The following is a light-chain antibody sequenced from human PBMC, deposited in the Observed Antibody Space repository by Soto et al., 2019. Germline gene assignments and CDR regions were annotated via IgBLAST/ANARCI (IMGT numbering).Light chain of an antibody. J-gene: IGKJ2*01. CDR2: GAS. CDR3: HQHGSSPYT. Sequence: EIVLTQSPGTLSLSRGERATLSYRASQTVSSGYLAWYQQKPGQAPRVLIYGASSRATGIPDRFSGSGSGTDFTLTISRMKPEDFAVYYCHQHGSSPYTFGQGTKLEIK. CDR1: QTVSSGY. V-gene: IGKV3-20*01.